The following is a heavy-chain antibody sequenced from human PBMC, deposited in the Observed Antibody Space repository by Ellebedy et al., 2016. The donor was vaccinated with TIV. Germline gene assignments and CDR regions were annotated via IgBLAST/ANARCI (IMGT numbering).Heavy chain of an antibody. V-gene: IGHV4-34*01. D-gene: IGHD1-1*01. J-gene: IGHJ4*02. CDR1: GGSFSGYY. Sequence: SETLSLTXAVYGGSFSGYYWSWIRQPPGKGLEWIGEINHSGSTNYNPSLKSRVTISVDTSKNQFSLKLSSVTAADTAVYYCVTQMEYYFDYWGQGTLVTVSS. CDR2: INHSGST. CDR3: VTQMEYYFDY.